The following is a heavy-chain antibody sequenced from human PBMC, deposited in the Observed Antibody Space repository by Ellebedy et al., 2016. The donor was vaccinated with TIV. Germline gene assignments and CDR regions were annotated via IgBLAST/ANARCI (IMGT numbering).Heavy chain of an antibody. CDR3: ARGYRGYGYFDL. J-gene: IGHJ2*01. CDR1: GGSFSGYY. D-gene: IGHD1-14*01. Sequence: MPSETLSLTCAVYGGSFSGYYWSWIRQPPGYGLEWNGLIIHIGSTNYNPSLKSRVTISVDTSENQFSLKLSSGAATDPDGYYCARGYRGYGYFDLWGRGTPVTVSS. CDR2: IIHIGST. V-gene: IGHV4-34*01.